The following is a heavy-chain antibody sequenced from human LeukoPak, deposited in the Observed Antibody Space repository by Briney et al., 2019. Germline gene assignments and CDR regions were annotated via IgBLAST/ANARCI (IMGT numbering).Heavy chain of an antibody. V-gene: IGHV3-48*02. CDR3: ARVAAGYSVNYFDY. J-gene: IGHJ4*02. D-gene: IGHD4-23*01. Sequence: GGSLRLSCAASEFAFSTYNMNWVRQAPGKGLEWVSYISTGSSTTYYADSVKGRFTFSRDNVENSLYLQMNSLRDEDTAVYYCARVAAGYSVNYFDYWGQGTLVTVSS. CDR1: EFAFSTYN. CDR2: ISTGSSTT.